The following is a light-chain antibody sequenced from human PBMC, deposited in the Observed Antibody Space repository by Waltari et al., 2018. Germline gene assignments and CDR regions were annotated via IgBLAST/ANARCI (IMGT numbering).Light chain of an antibody. J-gene: IGKJ1*01. CDR2: KAF. CDR3: QQYNFYSLT. CDR1: QRIRSD. V-gene: IGKV1-5*03. Sequence: EIQMTQSPSTLSASVGDRVTITCRASQRIRSDLAWYQQKPGRAPKLLIYKAFTLESGVPSRFSGSGSGTEFTLTISSLQPDDFATYYCQQYNFYSLTFGQGTKVDI.